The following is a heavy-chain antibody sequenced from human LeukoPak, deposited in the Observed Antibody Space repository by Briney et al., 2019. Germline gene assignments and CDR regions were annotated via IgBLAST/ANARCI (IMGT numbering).Heavy chain of an antibody. Sequence: GGSLRLSCTVSGFTLSSYEMSWIRQAPGKGLEWVSSIDYSGGSTYYADSVKGRFTISRDNSKSTLYIQMNSLRAEDTAVYYCARAKPKNMVRGLIMRRESRYYFDYWGQGTLVTVSS. CDR1: GFTLSSYE. V-gene: IGHV3-53*01. CDR2: IDYSGGST. D-gene: IGHD3-10*01. J-gene: IGHJ4*02. CDR3: ARAKPKNMVRGLIMRRESRYYFDY.